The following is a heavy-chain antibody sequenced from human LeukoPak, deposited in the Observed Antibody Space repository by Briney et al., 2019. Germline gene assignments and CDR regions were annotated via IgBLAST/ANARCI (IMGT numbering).Heavy chain of an antibody. CDR1: GYTFTSYD. J-gene: IGHJ5*02. CDR2: MNPNSGNT. V-gene: IGHV1-8*01. Sequence: GASVKVSFKASGYTFTSYDINWVRQATGQGLEWMGWMNPNSGNTGYAQKFQGRVTMTRNTSISTTYMELSSLRSEDTAVYYCARANLYDFWSGYPNWFDPWGQGTLVTVSS. CDR3: ARANLYDFWSGYPNWFDP. D-gene: IGHD3-3*01.